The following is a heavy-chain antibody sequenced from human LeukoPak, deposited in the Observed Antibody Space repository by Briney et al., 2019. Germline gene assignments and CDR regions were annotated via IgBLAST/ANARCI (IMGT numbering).Heavy chain of an antibody. CDR1: GGSFSGYY. CDR2: INHSGST. Sequence: SETLSLTCAVYGGSFSGYYWSWIRQPPGKGLEWIGEINHSGSTNYNPSLKSRVTISVDTSKNQFSLKLSSVTAADTDVYYCARIVGIAARRGIDYWGQGTLVTVSS. CDR3: ARIVGIAARRGIDY. D-gene: IGHD6-6*01. V-gene: IGHV4-34*01. J-gene: IGHJ4*02.